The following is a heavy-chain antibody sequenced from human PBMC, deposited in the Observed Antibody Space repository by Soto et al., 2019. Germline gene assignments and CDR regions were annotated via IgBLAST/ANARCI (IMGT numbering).Heavy chain of an antibody. Sequence: SETLSLTCTVSGGSISSYYWSWIRQPPGKGLEWIGYIYYSGSTNYNPSLKSRVTISVDTSKNQFSLKLSSVTAADTAVYYCARDYGTAAYFDYWGQGTLVTVSS. J-gene: IGHJ4*02. CDR3: ARDYGTAAYFDY. CDR1: GGSISSYY. CDR2: IYYSGST. D-gene: IGHD2-21*02. V-gene: IGHV4-59*01.